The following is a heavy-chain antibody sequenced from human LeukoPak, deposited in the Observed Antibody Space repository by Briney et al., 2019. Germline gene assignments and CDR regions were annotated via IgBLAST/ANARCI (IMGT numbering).Heavy chain of an antibody. CDR3: ARIVIGDRSGYPDADFDY. D-gene: IGHD3-22*01. J-gene: IGHJ4*02. Sequence: ASVKVSCKSSGYTFTSYGISWVRQAPGQGLGWMGWISAYNGDTNYAQKLQGRVTMTTDTSTSTAYMELRSLRSDDTAVYYCARIVIGDRSGYPDADFDYWGQGTLVTVSS. V-gene: IGHV1-18*01. CDR1: GYTFTSYG. CDR2: ISAYNGDT.